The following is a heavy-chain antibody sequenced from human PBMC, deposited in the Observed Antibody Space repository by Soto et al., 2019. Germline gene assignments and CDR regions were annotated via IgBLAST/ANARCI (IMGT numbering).Heavy chain of an antibody. V-gene: IGHV3-9*01. CDR2: ISRNSGSI. J-gene: IGHJ4*02. Sequence: EVQLVESGGGLVQPGRSLRLSCAASGFTFDDYAMHWVRQAPGKGLEWVSGISRNSGSIGYADSVKGRFTISRDNANNSLYLQMNSLRAEDTALYYCPKGGEQLAHYFDYWGQGTLVTVSS. D-gene: IGHD6-13*01. CDR1: GFTFDDYA. CDR3: PKGGEQLAHYFDY.